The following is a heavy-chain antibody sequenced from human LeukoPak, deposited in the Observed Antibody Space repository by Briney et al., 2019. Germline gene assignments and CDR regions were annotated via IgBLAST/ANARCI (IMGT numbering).Heavy chain of an antibody. CDR3: ARWGGTGTTSEDY. V-gene: IGHV3-20*04. Sequence: GGSLRLSCVASGFTFDDYGMNWVRQAPGKGLEWVSGINWSGTTSASADSVRGRFTISRDNAKNSLYLQMNSLRAEDTAVYYCARWGGTGTTSEDYWGQGTLVTVSS. CDR1: GFTFDDYG. D-gene: IGHD1-1*01. J-gene: IGHJ4*02. CDR2: INWSGTTS.